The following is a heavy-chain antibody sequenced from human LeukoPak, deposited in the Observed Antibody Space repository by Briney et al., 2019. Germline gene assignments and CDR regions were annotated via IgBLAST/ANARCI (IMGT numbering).Heavy chain of an antibody. J-gene: IGHJ3*02. CDR1: GYTFTNYG. V-gene: IGHV1-18*01. CDR2: ISTYNNNR. CDR3: ARPLPRPKGGAFDI. D-gene: IGHD3-16*01. Sequence: ASVKVSCKASGYTFTNYGINWVRQAPGQGLEWMGWISTYNNNREYSQKLQGRVTMTTDTSTSTAYMELRSLRSDDTAVYYCARPLPRPKGGAFDIWGQGTMVTVSS.